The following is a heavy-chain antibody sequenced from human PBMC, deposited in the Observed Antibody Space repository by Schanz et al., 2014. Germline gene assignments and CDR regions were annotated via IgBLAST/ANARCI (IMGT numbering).Heavy chain of an antibody. CDR3: ARGPLGTSP. CDR2: IIPVLNIA. V-gene: IGHV1-69*02. J-gene: IGHJ5*02. Sequence: QVQLVQSGAEVKKPGSPVKVSCKSSGGTFSSYTISWMRQAPGQGLEWMGKIIPVLNIATYAQRFQGRVSITADTSTNTAYMELSSLKSEDTAVYYCARGPLGTSPWGQGTLVTVSS. CDR1: GGTFSSYT. D-gene: IGHD5-12*01.